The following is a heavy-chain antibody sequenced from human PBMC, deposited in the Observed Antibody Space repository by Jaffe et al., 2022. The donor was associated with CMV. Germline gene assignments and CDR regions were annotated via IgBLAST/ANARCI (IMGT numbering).Heavy chain of an antibody. Sequence: EVQLVESGGGLVKPGGSLRLSCAASGFTFSSYTMYWVRQAPGKGLEWVSSISSYSTDIYYADSVKGRFTISRDNAKNSLYLQMNSLRVEDTAVYYCASSYPHWGLGSLVTVSS. V-gene: IGHV3-21*01. J-gene: IGHJ4*02. CDR1: GFTFSSYT. CDR3: ASSYPH. CDR2: ISSYSTDI.